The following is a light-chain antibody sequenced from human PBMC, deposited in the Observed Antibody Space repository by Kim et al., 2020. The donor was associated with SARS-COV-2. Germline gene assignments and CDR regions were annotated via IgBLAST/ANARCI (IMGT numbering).Light chain of an antibody. Sequence: SVGDTVTISCRAGQGIGRYLAWYQQKPGEAPKVLIHTASTLQTGVPSRFSGSGSGTDFALAISSLQPEDSATYFCQQLNTYPYTFGQGTKLEI. V-gene: IGKV1-9*01. CDR2: TAS. CDR3: QQLNTYPYT. CDR1: QGIGRY. J-gene: IGKJ2*01.